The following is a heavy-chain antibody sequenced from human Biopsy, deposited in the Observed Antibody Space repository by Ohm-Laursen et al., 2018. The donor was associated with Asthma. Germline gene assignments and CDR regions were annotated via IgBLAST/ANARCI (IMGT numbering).Heavy chain of an antibody. CDR2: ISSSSSYI. CDR1: GITFSSYS. D-gene: IGHD2-2*01. V-gene: IGHV3-21*01. Sequence: GSLRLSCSASGITFSSYSMNWVRQAPGKGLEWVSSISSSSSYIYYADSVKGRFTISRDNAKNSLYLQMNSLRAEDTAVYYCARDGTDMNEAMPKDYWGQGTLVTVSS. J-gene: IGHJ4*02. CDR3: ARDGTDMNEAMPKDY.